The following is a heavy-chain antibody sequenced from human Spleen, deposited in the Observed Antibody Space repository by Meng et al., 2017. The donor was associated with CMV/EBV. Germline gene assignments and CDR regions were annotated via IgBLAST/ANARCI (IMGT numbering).Heavy chain of an antibody. CDR2: IYYSGST. D-gene: IGHD1-14*01. J-gene: IGHJ5*02. CDR3: ARGRLRTLYNWFDP. Sequence: SGGSISSGDYYWSWIRQPPGKGLEWIGYIYYSGSTYYNPSLKSRVTISVDTSKNQFSLKLSSVTAADTAVYYCARGRLRTLYNWFDPWGQGTLVTVSS. V-gene: IGHV4-30-4*01. CDR1: GGSISSGDYY.